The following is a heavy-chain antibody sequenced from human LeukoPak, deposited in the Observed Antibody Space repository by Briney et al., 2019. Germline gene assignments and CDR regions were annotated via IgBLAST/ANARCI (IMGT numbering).Heavy chain of an antibody. CDR3: ARAEYYDSSGYPNFDY. CDR2: IYYSGST. J-gene: IGHJ4*02. Sequence: SETLSLTCTVSGGSISSYYWSWIRQPPGKGLEWIGYIYYSGSTNYNPSLKSRVTISVNTSKNQFSLKLSSVTAADTAVYYCARAEYYDSSGYPNFDYWGQGTLVTVSS. V-gene: IGHV4-59*01. CDR1: GGSISSYY. D-gene: IGHD3-22*01.